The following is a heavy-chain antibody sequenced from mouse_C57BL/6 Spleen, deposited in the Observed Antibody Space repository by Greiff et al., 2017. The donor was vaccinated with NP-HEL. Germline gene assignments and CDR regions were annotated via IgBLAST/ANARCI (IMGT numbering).Heavy chain of an antibody. V-gene: IGHV1-69*01. CDR3: ARDQYHEDAMDY. CDR2: IDPSDSYT. CDR1: GYTFTSYW. J-gene: IGHJ4*01. Sequence: QVQLQQPGAELVMPGASVKLSCKASGYTFTSYWMHWVKQRPGQGLEWIGEIDPSDSYTNYNQKFKGKSTLTVDKSSSTAYMQLSSLTSEDSAVYYCARDQYHEDAMDYWGQGTSVTVSS. D-gene: IGHD2-10*02.